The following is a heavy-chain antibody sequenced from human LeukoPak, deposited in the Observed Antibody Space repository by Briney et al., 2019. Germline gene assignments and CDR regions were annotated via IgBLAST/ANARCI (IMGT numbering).Heavy chain of an antibody. V-gene: IGHV4-39*01. CDR3: ARRPLRGYRGYVLVT. CDR1: GGSISSSSYY. D-gene: IGHD5-12*01. J-gene: IGHJ4*02. Sequence: PSETLSLTCTVSGGSISSSSYYWGWIRQPPGKGLEWIGSIYYSGSTYYNPSLKSRVTISVDTSKNQFSLKLSSVTAADTAVYYCARRPLRGYRGYVLVTWGQGTLVTVSS. CDR2: IYYSGST.